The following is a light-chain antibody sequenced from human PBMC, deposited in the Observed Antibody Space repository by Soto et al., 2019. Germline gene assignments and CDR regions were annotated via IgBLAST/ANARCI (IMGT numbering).Light chain of an antibody. CDR1: SSDVGGYNY. V-gene: IGLV2-8*01. CDR2: EVN. J-gene: IGLJ1*01. CDR3: TSYAGGNVV. Sequence: QSALTQPPSASGSPGQSVTISCTGTSSDVGGYNYVSWYQPHPGQVPRLMVYEVNKRPAGVPGRFSCSKSGNTASLTVSVHQDDEGADYCQTSYAGGNVVFGTGTMLTVL.